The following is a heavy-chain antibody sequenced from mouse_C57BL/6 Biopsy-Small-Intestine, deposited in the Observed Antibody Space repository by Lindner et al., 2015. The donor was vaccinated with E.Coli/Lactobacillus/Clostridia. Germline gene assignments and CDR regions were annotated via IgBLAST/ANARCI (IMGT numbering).Heavy chain of an antibody. J-gene: IGHJ3*01. CDR2: IDPNSGGP. V-gene: IGHV1-72*04. Sequence: SVKVSCKASGYTFGAYYIHWLRQAPGQGLEWVGSIDPNSGGPTFTQNFQGRVSMTRDTSINTVYMQLNRLTSDDTGVYYCARGPATGAFDIWGQGTMVSVS. D-gene: IGHD1-1*01. CDR1: GYTFGAYY. CDR3: ARGPATGAFDI.